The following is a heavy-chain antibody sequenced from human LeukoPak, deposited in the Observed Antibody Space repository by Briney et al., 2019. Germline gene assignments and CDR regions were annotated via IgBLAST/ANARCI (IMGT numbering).Heavy chain of an antibody. V-gene: IGHV4-31*03. D-gene: IGHD3-22*01. J-gene: IGHJ4*02. CDR1: GGSISSGGYY. Sequence: SQTLSLTCTVSGGSISSGGYYWSWIRQHPGKGLEWIGYIYYSGSTYYNPSLKSRVTITVDTSKNQFSLKLSSVTAADTAVYYCARGEGYYDSSGPPHWWGQGTLVTVSS. CDR2: IYYSGST. CDR3: ARGEGYYDSSGPPHW.